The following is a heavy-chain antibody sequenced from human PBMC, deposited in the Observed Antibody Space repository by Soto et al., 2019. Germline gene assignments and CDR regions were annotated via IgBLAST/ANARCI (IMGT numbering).Heavy chain of an antibody. CDR1: GFSFRSYG. J-gene: IGHJ4*02. CDR3: AKDRYNWNTGCLDH. V-gene: IGHV3-23*01. Sequence: GGSLRLSCAASGFSFRSYGMSWVRQAPGKGPEWVSSISGGAEDTSYADSVKGRFTISRDNSRNTLYLQMISLRAEDTAIYYCAKDRYNWNTGCLDHWAQGTLVTVSS. D-gene: IGHD1-20*01. CDR2: ISGGAEDT.